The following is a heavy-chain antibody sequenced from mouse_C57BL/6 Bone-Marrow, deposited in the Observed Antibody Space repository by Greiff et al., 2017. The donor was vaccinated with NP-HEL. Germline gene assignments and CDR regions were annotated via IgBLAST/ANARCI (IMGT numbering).Heavy chain of an antibody. Sequence: DVQLQESGPGLVKPSQSLSLTCSVTGYSITSGYYWNWIRQFPGNKLEWMGYISYDGSNNYNPSLKNRISITRDTSKNQFFLKLISVTTEDTATYYCARGSWFAYWGQGTLVTVSA. CDR3: ARGSWFAY. V-gene: IGHV3-6*01. CDR2: ISYDGSN. J-gene: IGHJ3*01. CDR1: GYSITSGYY.